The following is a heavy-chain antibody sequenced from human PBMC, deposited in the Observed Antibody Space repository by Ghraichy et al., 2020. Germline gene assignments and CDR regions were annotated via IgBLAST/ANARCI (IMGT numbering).Heavy chain of an antibody. CDR3: ATYCSSTSCYQTTEYFQH. J-gene: IGHJ1*01. CDR1: GGTFSSYA. D-gene: IGHD2-2*01. Sequence: SVKVSCKASGGTFSSYAISWVRQAPGQGLEWMGGIIPIFGTANYAQKFQGRVTITADESTSTAYMELSSLRSEDTAVYYCATYCSSTSCYQTTEYFQHWGQGTLVTVSS. CDR2: IIPIFGTA. V-gene: IGHV1-69*13.